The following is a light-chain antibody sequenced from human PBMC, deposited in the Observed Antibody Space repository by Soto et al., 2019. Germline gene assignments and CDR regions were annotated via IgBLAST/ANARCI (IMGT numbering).Light chain of an antibody. CDR3: QQYGSSPWT. CDR1: QSVSSN. CDR2: GAS. J-gene: IGKJ1*01. V-gene: IGKV3-15*01. Sequence: EIVMSQSPATLSVSPGERATLSCRASQSVSSNLAWYQQKPGQAPRLLIYGASTRATGIPARFSGSGSGTEFTLTISRLEPEDFAVYYCQQYGSSPWTFGQGTKVDI.